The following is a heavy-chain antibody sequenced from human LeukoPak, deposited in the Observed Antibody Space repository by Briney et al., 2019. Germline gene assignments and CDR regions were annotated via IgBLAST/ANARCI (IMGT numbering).Heavy chain of an antibody. D-gene: IGHD5-18*01. J-gene: IGHJ6*02. V-gene: IGHV3-23*01. CDR1: GFTFSSYA. Sequence: PGGSLRLSCAASGFTFSSYAMSWVRQAPGKGLEWVSAISGSGGSTYHADSVKGRFTISRDNSKNTLYLQMNSLRAEDTAVYYCAKSWGYSYGSSYGMDVWGQGTTVTVSS. CDR3: AKSWGYSYGSSYGMDV. CDR2: ISGSGGST.